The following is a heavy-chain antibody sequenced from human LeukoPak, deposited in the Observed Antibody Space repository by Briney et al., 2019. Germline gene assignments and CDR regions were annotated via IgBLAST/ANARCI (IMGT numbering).Heavy chain of an antibody. J-gene: IGHJ6*02. D-gene: IGHD4-23*01. V-gene: IGHV1-2*02. Sequence: GASVKVSCKASGYTFTRYYMHWVRQAPGQGLEWMGWINPNSGGTNYAQKFQGRVTMTRDTSISRAYMELSRLRSDDTAVYYCARDGLTSVGVFYYYYYGMDVWGQGTTVTVSS. CDR2: INPNSGGT. CDR3: ARDGLTSVGVFYYYYYGMDV. CDR1: GYTFTRYY.